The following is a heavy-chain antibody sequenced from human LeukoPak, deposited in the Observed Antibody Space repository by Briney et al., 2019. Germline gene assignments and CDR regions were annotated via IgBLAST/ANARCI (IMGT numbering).Heavy chain of an antibody. CDR2: ISSSSSTI. Sequence: PGGSLRLSCAASGFTFSSYSMNWVRQAPGKGLEWVSYISSSSSTIYYADSVKGRFTISRDNAKNSLYLQMNSLRAEDTAVYYCARPSITLVRGELVYYFDYWGQGTLVTVSS. CDR3: ARPSITLVRGELVYYFDY. V-gene: IGHV3-48*01. J-gene: IGHJ4*02. CDR1: GFTFSSYS. D-gene: IGHD3-10*01.